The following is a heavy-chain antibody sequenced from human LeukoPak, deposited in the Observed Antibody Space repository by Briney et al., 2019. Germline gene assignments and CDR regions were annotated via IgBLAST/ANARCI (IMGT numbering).Heavy chain of an antibody. V-gene: IGHV1-18*04. Sequence: ASVKVSCKASGYTFTGYYMHWVRQAPGQGLEWMGWISAYNGNTNYAQKLQGRVTMTTDTSTSTAYMGLRSLRSDDTAVYYCAREYVSTNYYYYYMDVWGKGTTVTVSS. CDR3: AREYVSTNYYYYYMDV. CDR2: ISAYNGNT. CDR1: GYTFTGYY. D-gene: IGHD1-1*01. J-gene: IGHJ6*03.